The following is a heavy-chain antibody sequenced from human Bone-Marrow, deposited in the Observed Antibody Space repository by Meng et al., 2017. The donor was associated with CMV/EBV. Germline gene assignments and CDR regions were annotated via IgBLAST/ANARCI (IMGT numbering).Heavy chain of an antibody. CDR1: GGSISSSHY. J-gene: IGHJ6*02. CDR2: IYYSGTA. CDR3: ARDESGILTGYSSYYYGMDV. Sequence: SETLSLTCSVSGGSISSSHYWGWIRQSPGKGLEWIGSIYYSGTAYYNPSLKSRVTISVDTSRNQFSLRLTSVTAADMAVYYCARDESGILTGYSSYYYGMDVWGQGTTVTVSS. D-gene: IGHD3-9*01. V-gene: IGHV4-39*07.